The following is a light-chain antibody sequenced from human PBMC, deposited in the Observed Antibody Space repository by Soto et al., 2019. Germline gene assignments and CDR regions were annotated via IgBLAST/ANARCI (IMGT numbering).Light chain of an antibody. J-gene: IGKJ1*01. CDR2: KAS. CDR1: QRISTW. Sequence: DIQMTQSPSTLSASVGDRVTITCRASQRISTWLAWYQQKPGKAPKLLIYKASSLEPGVPSRFSGSGSGTEFTLTISSLQPDDFATYYCQHYNSYPWTFGQGTKVEIK. V-gene: IGKV1-5*03. CDR3: QHYNSYPWT.